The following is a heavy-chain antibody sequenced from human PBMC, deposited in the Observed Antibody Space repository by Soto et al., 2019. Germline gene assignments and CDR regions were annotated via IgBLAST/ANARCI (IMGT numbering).Heavy chain of an antibody. J-gene: IGHJ6*02. Sequence: PGGSLRLSCAASGFTFSSYAMSWVRQAPGKGLEWVSAISGSGGSTYYADSVKGRLTISRDNSKNTLYLQMNSLRAEDTAVYYCAKSWWELLYYGMDVWGQGTTVTVSS. V-gene: IGHV3-23*01. CDR3: AKSWWELLYYGMDV. D-gene: IGHD1-26*01. CDR2: ISGSGGST. CDR1: GFTFSSYA.